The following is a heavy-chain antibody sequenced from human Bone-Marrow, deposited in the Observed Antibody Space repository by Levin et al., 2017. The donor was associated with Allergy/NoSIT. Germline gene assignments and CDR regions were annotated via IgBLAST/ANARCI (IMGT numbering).Heavy chain of an antibody. D-gene: IGHD1-14*01. CDR1: GVTVSNNY. CDR3: ARNRPETANGY. CDR2: IYSNGDI. V-gene: IGHV3-66*01. J-gene: IGHJ4*02. Sequence: PGGFLRLSCAASGVTVSNNYMTWVRQPPGKGLELVSLIYSNGDIHYADSVKGRFIISRDSSKNTVYLQMNSVRTEDTAVYYCARNRPETANGYWGQGTLVTVSS.